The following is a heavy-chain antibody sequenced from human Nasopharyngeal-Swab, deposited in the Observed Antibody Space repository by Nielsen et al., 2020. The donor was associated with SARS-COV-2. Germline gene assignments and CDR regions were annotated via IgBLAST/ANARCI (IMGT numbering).Heavy chain of an antibody. V-gene: IGHV3-23*01. CDR2: ISGSGHRT. Sequence: ESLKISCVASGFTFSSCAMTWVRQAPGKGLQWLSTISGSGHRTYYADSVKGRFTISRDNSQNTLHLQMNSLRAEDTAVYYCAKDFRHNYDYWSGYFTNWGQGTLVTVSS. D-gene: IGHD3-3*01. CDR3: AKDFRHNYDYWSGYFTN. CDR1: GFTFSSCA. J-gene: IGHJ4*02.